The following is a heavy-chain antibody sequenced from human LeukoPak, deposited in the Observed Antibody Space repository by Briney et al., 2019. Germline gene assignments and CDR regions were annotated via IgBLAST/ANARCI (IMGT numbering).Heavy chain of an antibody. CDR3: ARLGSSSWPKYDY. J-gene: IGHJ4*02. CDR2: IYYSGST. V-gene: IGHV4-39*07. D-gene: IGHD6-13*01. CDR1: GGSISSSSYY. Sequence: PSETLSLTCTVSGGSISSSSYYWGWIRQPPGKGLEWIGSIYYSGSTYYNPSLKSRVTISVDTSKNQFSLKLSSVTAADTAVYYCARLGSSSWPKYDYWGQGSLVTVSS.